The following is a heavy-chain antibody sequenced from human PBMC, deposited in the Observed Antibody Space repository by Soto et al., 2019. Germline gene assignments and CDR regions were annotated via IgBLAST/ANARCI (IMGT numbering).Heavy chain of an antibody. CDR2: IRSKAYGGTT. J-gene: IGHJ3*02. V-gene: IGHV3-49*03. D-gene: IGHD2-15*01. Sequence: GGSLRLSCTASGFTFGDYAMSWFRQAPGKGLEWVGFIRSKAYGGTTEYAASVKGRFTISRVDSKSIAYLQMNSLKTEDTAVYYCTRVPPLSAATVRGGAFDIWGQGTMVTVSS. CDR3: TRVPPLSAATVRGGAFDI. CDR1: GFTFGDYA.